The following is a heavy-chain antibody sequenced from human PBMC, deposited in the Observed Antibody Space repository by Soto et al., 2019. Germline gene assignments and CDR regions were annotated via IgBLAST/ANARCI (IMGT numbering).Heavy chain of an antibody. Sequence: QVQLVQSGAEVKKPGSSVKVSCKASGGTFSSYAISWVRQAPGQGLEWMGGIIPIFGTANYAQKFQGRVTITADESTSTAYMELSSLRSEDTAVYYCARDRLYLTTVEGSSWSGDYYYGMDVWGQGTTVTVSS. D-gene: IGHD6-13*01. V-gene: IGHV1-69*01. CDR2: IIPIFGTA. CDR3: ARDRLYLTTVEGSSWSGDYYYGMDV. J-gene: IGHJ6*02. CDR1: GGTFSSYA.